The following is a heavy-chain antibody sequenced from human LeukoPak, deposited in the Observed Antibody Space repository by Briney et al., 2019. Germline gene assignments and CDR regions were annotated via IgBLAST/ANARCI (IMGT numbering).Heavy chain of an antibody. D-gene: IGHD3-3*01. Sequence: PGGSLRLSCAASGFTFSNAWMSWVRQAPGKGLEWVGRIKSKTDGGTTDYAAPVKGRFTISRDDSKNTLYLQMNSLKTEDTAVYYCTTALQGYYDFWSGRGAFDIWGQGTMVTVSS. CDR2: IKSKTDGGTT. CDR3: TTALQGYYDFWSGRGAFDI. CDR1: GFTFSNAW. J-gene: IGHJ3*02. V-gene: IGHV3-15*01.